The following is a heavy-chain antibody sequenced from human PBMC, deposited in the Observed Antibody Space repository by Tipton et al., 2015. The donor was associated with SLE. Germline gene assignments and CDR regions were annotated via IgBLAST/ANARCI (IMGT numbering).Heavy chain of an antibody. CDR3: ARRIPGIAAAGTDAFDI. D-gene: IGHD6-13*01. J-gene: IGHJ3*02. CDR1: GGSFSGYY. CDR2: IYYSGST. V-gene: IGHV4-34*01. Sequence: LRLSCAVYGGSFSGYYWSWIRQHPGKGLEWIGYIYYSGSTYYNPSLKSRVTISVDTSKNQFSLKLSSVTAADTAVYYCARRIPGIAAAGTDAFDIWGQGTMVTVSS.